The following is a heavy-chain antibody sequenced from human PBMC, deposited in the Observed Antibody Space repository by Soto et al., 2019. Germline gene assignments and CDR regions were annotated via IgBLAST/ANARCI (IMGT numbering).Heavy chain of an antibody. V-gene: IGHV3-30-3*01. CDR2: ISYDGSNK. CDR3: ARDDGFLEWCPQY. Sequence: GGSLRLSCAASGFTFSSYAMHWVRQAPGKGLEWVAVISYDGSNKYYADSVKGRFTISRDNSKNTLYLQMNSLRAEDTAVYYCARDDGFLEWCPQYWGQGTLVTVSS. CDR1: GFTFSSYA. D-gene: IGHD3-3*01. J-gene: IGHJ4*02.